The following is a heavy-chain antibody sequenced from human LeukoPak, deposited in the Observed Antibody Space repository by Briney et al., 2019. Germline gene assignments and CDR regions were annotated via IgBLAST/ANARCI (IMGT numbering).Heavy chain of an antibody. V-gene: IGHV3-13*01. D-gene: IGHD3-16*01. J-gene: IGHJ6*03. CDR3: AKDWGDYYYYMDV. Sequence: GGSLRLSCAASGFTFSSYDMHWVRQATGKGLEWVSGIGTAGDTYYPGSVKGRFTISRDNSKNTLYLQMNSLRAEDTAVYYCAKDWGDYYYYMDVWGKGTTVTVSS. CDR1: GFTFSSYD. CDR2: IGTAGDT.